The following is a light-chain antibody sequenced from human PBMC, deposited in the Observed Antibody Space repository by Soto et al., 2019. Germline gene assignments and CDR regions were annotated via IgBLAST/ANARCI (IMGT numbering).Light chain of an antibody. V-gene: IGKV3-11*01. CDR3: QQRSNWPPIT. CDR2: DAS. CDR1: QSVSRY. J-gene: IGKJ5*01. Sequence: EIVLTQSPATLSLSPWERATLSCRASQSVSRYLAWYQQKPGQAPRLLIYDASNRATGIPARFSGSGSGTDFTLTISSLVPQDFSVYYCQQRSNWPPITFGQGTRLEIK.